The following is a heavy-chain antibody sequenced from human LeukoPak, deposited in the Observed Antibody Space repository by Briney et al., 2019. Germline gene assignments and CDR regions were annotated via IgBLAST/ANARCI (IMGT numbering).Heavy chain of an antibody. Sequence: GGSLRLSCAASGFTFSSNSMNWVRQAPGKGLEWVSFISSSGSYIYYADSVKGRFTISRDNAKNSLYLQMNSLRAEDTAVYYCARDPGGSGSWGVFDYWGQGTLVTVSS. CDR2: ISSSGSYI. CDR1: GFTFSSNS. D-gene: IGHD3-10*01. J-gene: IGHJ4*02. V-gene: IGHV3-21*01. CDR3: ARDPGGSGSWGVFDY.